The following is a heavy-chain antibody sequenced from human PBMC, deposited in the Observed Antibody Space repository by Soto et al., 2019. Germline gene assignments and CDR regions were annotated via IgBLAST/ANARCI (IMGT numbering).Heavy chain of an antibody. V-gene: IGHV4-34*01. CDR2: INHSGST. D-gene: IGHD4-4*01. CDR3: ARYDYNGYYFDY. Sequence: PSETLSLTCAVYGGSFSGYYWSWIRQPPGKGLEWIGEINHSGSTNYNPSLKSRVTISVYMELSSLKSEDTAVYYCARYDYNGYYFDYWGQGTLVTVSS. J-gene: IGHJ4*02. CDR1: GGSFSGYY.